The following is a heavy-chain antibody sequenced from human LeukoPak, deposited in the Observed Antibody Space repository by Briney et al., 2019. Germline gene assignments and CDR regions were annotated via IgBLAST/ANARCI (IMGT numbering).Heavy chain of an antibody. CDR3: ARGVFAYRNYGSFDY. V-gene: IGHV3-30-3*01. J-gene: IGHJ4*02. CDR2: ISYDGSNK. CDR1: GFTFSSYA. Sequence: GGSLRLSCAASGFTFSSYAMHWVRQAPGKGLEWVAVISYDGSNKYYADSVKGRFTISRDNSKNTLYLQMNSLRAEDTAVYYCARGVFAYRNYGSFDYWGQGTLVTVSS. D-gene: IGHD4-4*01.